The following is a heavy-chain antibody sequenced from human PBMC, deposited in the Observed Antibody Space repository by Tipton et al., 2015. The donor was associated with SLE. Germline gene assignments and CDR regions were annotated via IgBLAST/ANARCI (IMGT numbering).Heavy chain of an antibody. J-gene: IGHJ3*01. CDR1: ERISTHNI. D-gene: IGHD1-26*01. CDR3: ARLDSWDYFDS. CDR2: IMPIFGTP. V-gene: IGHV1-69*01. Sequence: QSGAEVKKPGSSVKVSCKVSERISTHNIISWVRQAPGQGLEWMGGIMPIFGTPNYAQKFEGGVTISADLSTTTVFLELSSLTFDDTAVYYCARLDSWDYFDSWGRGTTVAVSS.